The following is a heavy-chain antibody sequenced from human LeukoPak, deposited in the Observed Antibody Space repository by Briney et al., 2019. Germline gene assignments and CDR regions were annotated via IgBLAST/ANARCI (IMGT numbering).Heavy chain of an antibody. D-gene: IGHD2-15*01. Sequence: GSSVKVSCKASVYTFTSYYMHWVRRAPRQAGEWMGKNKPNGGHPLYPEKFQGSVTITRDMSTSTVDMEVSSLRSEDTAVYYCARGGIAALWENWFDPWGQGTLVTVST. CDR3: ARGGIAALWENWFDP. V-gene: IGHV1-46*01. J-gene: IGHJ5*02. CDR2: NKPNGGHP. CDR1: VYTFTSYY.